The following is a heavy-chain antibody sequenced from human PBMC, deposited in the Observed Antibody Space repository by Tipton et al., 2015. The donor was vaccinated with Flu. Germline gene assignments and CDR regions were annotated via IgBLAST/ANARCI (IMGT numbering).Heavy chain of an antibody. J-gene: IGHJ4*02. V-gene: IGHV4-38-2*01. D-gene: IGHD2-15*01. CDR3: ARAAAPSYYFDH. CDR2: LYGTGTI. Sequence: PGLVKPSETLSLTCGVSGYSISHGYYWGWIRQPPGKGLEWLGGLYGTGTIYDNPSFKSRVTMSIDASKNQFLLKLSSVTASDTAVYYCARAAAPSYYFDHWGQGTPVTVSA. CDR1: GYSISHGYY.